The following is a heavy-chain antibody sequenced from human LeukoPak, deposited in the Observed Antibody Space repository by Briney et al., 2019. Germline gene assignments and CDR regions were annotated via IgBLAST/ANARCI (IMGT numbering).Heavy chain of an antibody. V-gene: IGHV4-30-2*01. CDR1: GGSISSGGYS. D-gene: IGHD5-12*01. J-gene: IGHJ3*02. CDR3: ASGNTGYDRDSFDI. Sequence: PSETLSLTCAVSGGSISSGGYSWSWVRQPPGEGLEWVGYIYHSGSTYYNPSLQSRVTISLYRSKNQFSLKLSSMTAADTAVYYCASGNTGYDRDSFDIWGQGTMVTVSS. CDR2: IYHSGST.